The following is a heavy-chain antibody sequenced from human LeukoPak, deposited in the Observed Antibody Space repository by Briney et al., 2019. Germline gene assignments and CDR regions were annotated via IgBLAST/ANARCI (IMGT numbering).Heavy chain of an antibody. CDR3: AREEGEWFGELFLPFKY. CDR1: GYTFSDCY. J-gene: IGHJ4*02. V-gene: IGHV1-2*02. Sequence: ASVKVSCKASGYTFSDCYMHWVRQAPGQGLEWMGWINPNSGGTKYAQKFQGRVTMTRDTSINTAYMELSRLRSDDTAVYYCAREEGEWFGELFLPFKYWGQGTLVTVSS. D-gene: IGHD3-10*01. CDR2: INPNSGGT.